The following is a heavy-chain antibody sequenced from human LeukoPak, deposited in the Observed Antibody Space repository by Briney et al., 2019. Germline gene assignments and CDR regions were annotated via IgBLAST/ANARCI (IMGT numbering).Heavy chain of an antibody. CDR3: ARGRVSSSTWYSTYYYYFYMDV. V-gene: IGHV4-59*01. D-gene: IGHD1-1*01. J-gene: IGHJ6*03. Sequence: PSETLSLTCSVSDDSITMYYWTWIRQPPGKGLEWIGYVDHTGSTNFNPSLNGRVSISRDTTKNLFSLRLRSVTAADTAVFFCARGRVSSSTWYSTYYYYFYMDVWGKGTTVTVSS. CDR1: DDSITMYY. CDR2: VDHTGST.